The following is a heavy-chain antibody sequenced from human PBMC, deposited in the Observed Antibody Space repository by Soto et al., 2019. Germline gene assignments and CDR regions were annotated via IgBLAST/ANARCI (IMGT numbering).Heavy chain of an antibody. V-gene: IGHV3-21*01. CDR3: ATYSDYDEYFDY. J-gene: IGHJ4*02. CDR1: GFAFSSYT. D-gene: IGHD5-12*01. Sequence: EVQLVESGGGLVKPGGSLRLSCAASGFAFSSYTMKWVRQAPGQGLEWVSSISSSSSYIYYADSVKGRFTISRDNAKNSLYLQMNSLRAGDTAVYYCATYSDYDEYFDYWGQGTLVTVSS. CDR2: ISSSSSYI.